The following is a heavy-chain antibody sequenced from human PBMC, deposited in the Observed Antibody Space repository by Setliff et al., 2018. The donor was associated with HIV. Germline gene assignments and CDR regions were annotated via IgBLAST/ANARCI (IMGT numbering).Heavy chain of an antibody. Sequence: SETLSLTCTVSGGSTNNFYWSWIRQPPGKGLEWIGYISTSGSTKYNPSLKSRVTILVDPSNNQFSLRLSSVTAADTAVYYCARHSDFWSEDAFDIWAQGTVVTV. D-gene: IGHD3-3*01. CDR2: ISTSGST. V-gene: IGHV4-4*09. J-gene: IGHJ3*02. CDR3: ARHSDFWSEDAFDI. CDR1: GGSTNNFY.